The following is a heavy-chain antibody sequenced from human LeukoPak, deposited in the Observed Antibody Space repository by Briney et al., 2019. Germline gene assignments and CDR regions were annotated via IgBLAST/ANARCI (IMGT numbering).Heavy chain of an antibody. J-gene: IGHJ4*02. V-gene: IGHV3-30*18. Sequence: GGSLRHSCSASGFTFRNYGMHWIRQAPGKGLEWVAVISDDGGDKHSADSVKGRFSISRDNSKSTVYLQMSSLRHEDTAVYYCAKEGFTGYDLNYWGQGTLVIVSS. CDR3: AKEGFTGYDLNY. CDR1: GFTFRNYG. D-gene: IGHD5-12*01. CDR2: ISDDGGDK.